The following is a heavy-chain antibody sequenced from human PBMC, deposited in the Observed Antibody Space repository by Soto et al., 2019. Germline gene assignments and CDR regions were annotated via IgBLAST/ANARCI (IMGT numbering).Heavy chain of an antibody. CDR2: IYCSGST. CDR1: SGSISSSSYY. D-gene: IGHD6-13*01. CDR3: ARHARQQLDPYNWFDP. V-gene: IGHV4-39*01. Sequence: QLQLQESGPGLVKPSETLSLTCTVSSGSISSSSYYWGWIRQPPGKGLEWIGSIYCSGSTYYNPSLKSRVTISVDTSKNQFSLKLSSVTAADTAVYYCARHARQQLDPYNWFDPWGQGTLVTVSS. J-gene: IGHJ5*02.